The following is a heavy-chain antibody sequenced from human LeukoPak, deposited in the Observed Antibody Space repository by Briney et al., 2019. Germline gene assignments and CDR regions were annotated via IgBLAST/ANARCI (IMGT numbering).Heavy chain of an antibody. CDR3: ARGGLRQQLVRGDHFDD. J-gene: IGHJ4*02. V-gene: IGHV3-30*02. Sequence: GGSLRLSCAASGFTFSSYGMHWVRQAPGKGLEWVAFIRYDGSNKYYADSVKGRFSISRDNSKNTLYLQMNSLRDEDTAVYYCARGGLRQQLVRGDHFDDWGQGTLATVSS. CDR2: IRYDGSNK. D-gene: IGHD6-13*01. CDR1: GFTFSSYG.